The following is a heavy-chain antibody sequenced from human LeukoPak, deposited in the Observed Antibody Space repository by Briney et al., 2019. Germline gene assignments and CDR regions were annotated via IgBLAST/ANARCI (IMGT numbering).Heavy chain of an antibody. D-gene: IGHD6-19*01. CDR2: ISSSGSAI. V-gene: IGHV3-48*03. J-gene: IGHJ4*02. CDR1: GFTFSTYE. Sequence: GGSLRLSCAASGFTFSTYEINWVRQAPGKGPEWVSYISSSGSAIYYADSVRGRFTISRDNAKNSLYLQMNSLRAEDTAIYYCAKGSSGWSSNYLDYWGQGTLVTVSS. CDR3: AKGSSGWSSNYLDY.